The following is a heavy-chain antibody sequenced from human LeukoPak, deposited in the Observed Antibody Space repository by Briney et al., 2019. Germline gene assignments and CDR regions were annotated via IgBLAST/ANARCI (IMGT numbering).Heavy chain of an antibody. Sequence: PGGSLRLSCAASGFTFSSYDMHWVRQATGKGLEWVSAIGTAGDTYYPGSVKGRFTISRENAKNSLYPQMSSLRAGDTAVYYCARGAYYYGMDVWGQGTTVTVSS. V-gene: IGHV3-13*01. J-gene: IGHJ6*02. CDR3: ARGAYYYGMDV. CDR1: GFTFSSYD. CDR2: IGTAGDT.